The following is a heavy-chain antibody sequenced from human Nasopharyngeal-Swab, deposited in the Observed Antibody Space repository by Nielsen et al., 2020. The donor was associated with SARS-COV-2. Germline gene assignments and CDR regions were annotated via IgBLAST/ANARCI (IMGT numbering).Heavy chain of an antibody. V-gene: IGHV3-7*01. CDR2: IKQDGSEK. CDR1: GFIFAICP. CDR3: ASLSSSSWFFDY. Sequence: GESLKISCSASGFIFAICPMSWVRQAPGKGLEWVANIKQDGSEKYYVDSVKGRFTISRNNAKNSLYLQMNSLRAEDTAVYYCASLSSSSWFFDYWGQGTLVTVSS. J-gene: IGHJ4*02. D-gene: IGHD6-13*01.